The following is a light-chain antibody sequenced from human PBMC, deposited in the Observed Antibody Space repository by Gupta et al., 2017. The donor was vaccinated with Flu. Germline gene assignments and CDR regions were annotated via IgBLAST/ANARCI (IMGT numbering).Light chain of an antibody. V-gene: IGLV1-40*01. Sequence: QSVLTQPPSVSGAPGQRVTISCTGRRSNIGAGYDVHWYQQLPGTAPKLLIYGNSNRPSGVPDRFSGSKSGTSASLAITGLQAEDEADYYCQPYDSSLSGWVFGGGTKLTVL. CDR2: GNS. J-gene: IGLJ3*02. CDR3: QPYDSSLSGWV. CDR1: RSNIGAGYD.